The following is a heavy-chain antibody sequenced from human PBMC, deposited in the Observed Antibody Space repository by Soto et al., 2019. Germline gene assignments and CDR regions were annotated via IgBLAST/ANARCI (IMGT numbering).Heavy chain of an antibody. D-gene: IGHD4-17*01. CDR2: ISYSGNT. V-gene: IGHV4-59*08. Sequence: TSETLSLTCTVSGASISSYYWSWIRQPPGKGLEWIGYISYSGNTDYNPSLNSRVTISLDTSKNQFSLKLTSVTAADTAVYYCARHYSGDPFDYWGQGTRVTVSS. CDR3: ARHYSGDPFDY. J-gene: IGHJ4*02. CDR1: GASISSYY.